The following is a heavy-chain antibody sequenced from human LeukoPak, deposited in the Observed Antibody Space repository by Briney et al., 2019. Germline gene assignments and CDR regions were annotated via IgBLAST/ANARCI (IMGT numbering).Heavy chain of an antibody. Sequence: SETLSLTCTVSGGSISSYSWSWIRQPPGKGLEWIGYIYYSGSTNYNPSLKSRVTISVDTSKNQFSLKLSSVTAADTAVYYCARGYIYYDSSRDYAFDIWGQGTMVTVSS. CDR2: IYYSGST. CDR3: ARGYIYYDSSRDYAFDI. V-gene: IGHV4-59*01. CDR1: GGSISSYS. D-gene: IGHD3-22*01. J-gene: IGHJ3*02.